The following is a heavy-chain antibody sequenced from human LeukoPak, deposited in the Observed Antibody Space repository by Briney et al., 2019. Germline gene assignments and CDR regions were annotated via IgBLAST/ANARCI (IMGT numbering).Heavy chain of an antibody. CDR1: GFTFSSYG. CDR3: AKDEDYDSSGSSVD. D-gene: IGHD3-22*01. J-gene: IGHJ4*02. V-gene: IGHV3-33*06. CDR2: IWYDGSNK. Sequence: GRSLRLSCAASGFTFSSYGMHWVRQAPGKGLEWVAVIWYDGSNKYYADSMKGRFTISRDNSKSTLYLQMNSLRAGDTAVYYCAKDEDYDSSGSSVDWGRGTLVTVSS.